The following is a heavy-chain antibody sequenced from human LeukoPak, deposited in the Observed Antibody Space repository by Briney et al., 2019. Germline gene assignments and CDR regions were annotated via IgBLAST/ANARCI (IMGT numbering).Heavy chain of an antibody. D-gene: IGHD2-2*01. CDR2: IYYSGST. CDR1: GGSISSGGYY. Sequence: SETLSLTCTVSGGSISSGGYYWSWIRQHPGKGLEWIGYIYYSGSTYYNPSFKSRVTISVDTSENQFSLKLSSVTAADTAVYYCARTPAGNWFDPWGQGTLVTVSS. V-gene: IGHV4-31*03. CDR3: ARTPAGNWFDP. J-gene: IGHJ5*02.